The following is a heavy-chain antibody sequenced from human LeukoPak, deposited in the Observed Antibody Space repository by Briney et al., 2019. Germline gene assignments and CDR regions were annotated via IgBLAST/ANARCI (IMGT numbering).Heavy chain of an antibody. CDR1: GFTFSSYS. CDR3: VRGLSYSGSY. V-gene: IGHV3-48*02. CDR2: IDKTGSTI. J-gene: IGHJ4*02. D-gene: IGHD1-26*01. Sequence: GGSLRLSCAASGFTFSSYSMNWVRQVPEKGLEWVSFIDKTGSTIYYADSVKGRFTISRDNAKNSLSLQMSSLRDEDTAAYYCVRGLSYSGSYWGQGTLVTVSS.